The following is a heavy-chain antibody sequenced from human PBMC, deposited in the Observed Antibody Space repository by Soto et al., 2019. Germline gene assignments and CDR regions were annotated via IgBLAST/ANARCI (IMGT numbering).Heavy chain of an antibody. J-gene: IGHJ4*02. CDR2: ISHDETTK. D-gene: IGHD5-12*01. Sequence: QVQLVESGGGVVQPGKSLRLSCAASGFTFSNYALHWVRQAPGKGLEWVAVISHDETTKYYVDSVKGRCTISRENSKNTSYLQMDSVRVEDTAFYYCERTRNYIVATPPDYWGQGTLVTVSS. CDR1: GFTFSNYA. V-gene: IGHV3-30-3*01. CDR3: ERTRNYIVATPPDY.